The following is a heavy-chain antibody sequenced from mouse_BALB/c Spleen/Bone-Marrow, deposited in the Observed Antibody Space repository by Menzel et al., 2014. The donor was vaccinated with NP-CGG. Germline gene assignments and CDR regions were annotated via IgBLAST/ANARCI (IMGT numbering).Heavy chain of an antibody. CDR1: GFTFTDYY. CDR2: IRNKANGYTT. CDR3: ARDDYGRGY. V-gene: IGHV7-3*02. D-gene: IGHD1-1*01. Sequence: EVQLVESGGGLVQPGGSLRLSCATSGFTFTDYYMSWVRQPPGKALEWLGFIRNKANGYTTEYSASVKGRFTISRDNSQSILYLQMNTLRAEDSATYYCARDDYGRGYWGQGTTLTVSS. J-gene: IGHJ2*01.